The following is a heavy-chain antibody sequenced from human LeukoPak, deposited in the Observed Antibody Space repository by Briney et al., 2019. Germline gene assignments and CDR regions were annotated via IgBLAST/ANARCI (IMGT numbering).Heavy chain of an antibody. Sequence: GGSLRLSCAASGFTFSSYVMHWVRQAPGKGLEWVAVISYDGSNKYYADSVKGRFTISRDNSKNTLYLQMNSLRAEDTAVYYCAREGRHYYYDSSGYSDAFDIWGQGTMVTVSS. V-gene: IGHV3-30-3*01. CDR1: GFTFSSYV. D-gene: IGHD3-22*01. CDR2: ISYDGSNK. J-gene: IGHJ3*02. CDR3: AREGRHYYYDSSGYSDAFDI.